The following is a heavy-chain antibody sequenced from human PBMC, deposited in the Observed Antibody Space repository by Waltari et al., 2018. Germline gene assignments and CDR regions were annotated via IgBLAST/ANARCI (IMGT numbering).Heavy chain of an antibody. V-gene: IGHV1-3*01. J-gene: IGHJ5*02. Sequence: QVQLVQSGAEVKKPGASVKVSCKASGYTFTSYAMHWVRQAPGQRLEWMGWINAGNGNTKYSQKFQGRVTITRDTSASTAYMELSSLRSEDTAVYYCARGGAVTMIVVDNWFDPWGQGTLVTVSS. CDR2: INAGNGNT. D-gene: IGHD3-22*01. CDR1: GYTFTSYA. CDR3: ARGGAVTMIVVDNWFDP.